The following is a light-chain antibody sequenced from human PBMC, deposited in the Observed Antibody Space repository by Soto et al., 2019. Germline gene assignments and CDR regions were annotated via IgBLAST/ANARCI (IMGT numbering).Light chain of an antibody. Sequence: DIQMTQSPSTLSASVGDRVTITCRASQNIFTWLAWYQQKPGKAPNLLIYKASTLESGVPSRFSGSGSGTEFTLTISGLQPDDFATYYCKQCNSYWTFGQGTKVEIK. CDR1: QNIFTW. CDR2: KAS. CDR3: KQCNSYWT. V-gene: IGKV1-5*03. J-gene: IGKJ1*01.